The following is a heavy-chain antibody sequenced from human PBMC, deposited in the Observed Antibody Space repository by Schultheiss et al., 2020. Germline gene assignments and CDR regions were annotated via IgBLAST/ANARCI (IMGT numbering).Heavy chain of an antibody. V-gene: IGHV3-74*01. J-gene: IGHJ6*02. D-gene: IGHD6-6*01. Sequence: GGSLRLSCAASGFTFSSYWMHWVRQAPGKGLVWVSRINSDGSSTSYADSVKGRFTISRDNAKNTLYLQMNSLRAEDTAVYYCARVSSIAARRGSYRYYYYGMDVWGQGTTVTVSS. CDR3: ARVSSIAARRGSYRYYYYGMDV. CDR1: GFTFSSYW. CDR2: INSDGSST.